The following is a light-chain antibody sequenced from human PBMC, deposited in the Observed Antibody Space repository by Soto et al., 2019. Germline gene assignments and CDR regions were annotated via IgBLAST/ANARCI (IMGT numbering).Light chain of an antibody. CDR3: QQYDDSPYT. Sequence: ELVLTQSPGTLSLSPGERATLSCRASQSVTRSFLGWYQQKPGQAPRLLIYGASSRATGIPDRFSGSGSGTDFALTISRLEPEDFAVYYCQQYDDSPYTFGQGTNVEIK. CDR2: GAS. CDR1: QSVTRSF. V-gene: IGKV3-20*01. J-gene: IGKJ2*01.